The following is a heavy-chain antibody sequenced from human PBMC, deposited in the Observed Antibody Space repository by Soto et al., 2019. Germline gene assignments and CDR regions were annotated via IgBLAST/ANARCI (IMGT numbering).Heavy chain of an antibody. V-gene: IGHV6-1*01. D-gene: IGHD6-13*01. CDR2: TYYRSKWYN. Sequence: PSPTLSLTCAISGDSVSSNSAAWNWIRQSPSRGLEWLGRTYYRSKWYNDYAVSVKSRITINPDTSKNQFSLQLNSVTPEDTAVYYCARDRESSSDYYYYGMVVWGQGPTVTVSS. CDR1: GDSVSSNSAA. CDR3: ARDRESSSDYYYYGMVV. J-gene: IGHJ6*02.